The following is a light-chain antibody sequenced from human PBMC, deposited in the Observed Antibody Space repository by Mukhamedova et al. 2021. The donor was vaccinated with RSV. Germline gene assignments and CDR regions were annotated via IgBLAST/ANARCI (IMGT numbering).Light chain of an antibody. CDR3: QQYKSYPQT. V-gene: IGKV1-16*01. J-gene: IGKJ1*01. Sequence: GQAPKSLIYSASSLQTGVPSRFSGSRSGTDFTLTISGLQPEDFGTYYCQQYKSYPQTFGQGTRVELK. CDR2: SAS.